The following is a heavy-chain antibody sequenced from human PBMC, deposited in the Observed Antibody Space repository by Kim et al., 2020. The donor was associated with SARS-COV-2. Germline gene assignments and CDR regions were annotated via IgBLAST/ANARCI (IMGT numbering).Heavy chain of an antibody. CDR3: AGGGDYYYYYGMDV. V-gene: IGHV1-69*13. Sequence: SVKVSCKASGGTFSSYAISWVRQAPGQGLEWMGGIIPIFGTANYAQKFQGRVTITADESTSTAYMELSSLRSEDTAVYYCAGGGDYYYYYGMDVWGQGTTVTVSS. J-gene: IGHJ6*02. CDR1: GGTFSSYA. CDR2: IIPIFGTA.